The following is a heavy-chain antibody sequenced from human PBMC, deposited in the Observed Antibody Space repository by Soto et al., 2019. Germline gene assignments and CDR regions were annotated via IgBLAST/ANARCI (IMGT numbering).Heavy chain of an antibody. Sequence: QVQLQESGPGLVKPSQTLSLTCTVSGASITSDDFYWSWIRQPPGKGLEWIGYIYYSGSTYYNPSLTSRVSLSIDTSKNPFSLKLTSVTAADTAVYYCARSTGRYWGQGTLVTVSS. J-gene: IGHJ4*02. CDR2: IYYSGST. D-gene: IGHD2-21*01. V-gene: IGHV4-30-4*01. CDR1: GASITSDDFY. CDR3: ARSTGRY.